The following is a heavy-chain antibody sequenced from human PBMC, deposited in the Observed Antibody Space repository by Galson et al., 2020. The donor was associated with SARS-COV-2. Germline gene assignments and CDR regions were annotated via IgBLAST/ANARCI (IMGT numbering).Heavy chain of an antibody. J-gene: IGHJ4*02. CDR3: ARRGHLVRGFDY. CDR1: GFIFDSHE. Sequence: GESLKISCVASGFIFDSHEMNWVRQAPGKGLEWLSYISATGNTIYYGDSVKGRSTVSRDDAKKSLYLEMNSLRPEDTAVYYCARRGHLVRGFDYWGQGTLVTVTS. CDR2: ISATGNTI. D-gene: IGHD3-10*01. V-gene: IGHV3-48*03.